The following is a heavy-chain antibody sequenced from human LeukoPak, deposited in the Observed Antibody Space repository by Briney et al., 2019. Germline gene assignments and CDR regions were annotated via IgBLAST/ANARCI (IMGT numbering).Heavy chain of an antibody. CDR2: ISYDGSNK. D-gene: IGHD2-15*01. J-gene: IGHJ3*02. V-gene: IGHV3-30-3*01. Sequence: GGSLRLSCAASGGTFSSYAMHWVRQAPGKGLEWVGVISYDGSNKYYADSVKGRFTISRENSKNTLYLQMNSLRAEETDVYYCAREVIVVVLAATAFDIWGQGTMVTVSS. CDR1: GGTFSSYA. CDR3: AREVIVVVLAATAFDI.